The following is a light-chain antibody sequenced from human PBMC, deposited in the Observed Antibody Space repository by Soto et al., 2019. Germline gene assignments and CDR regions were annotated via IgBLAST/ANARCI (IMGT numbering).Light chain of an antibody. CDR3: QQYGSSSLT. J-gene: IGKJ3*01. V-gene: IGKV3-20*01. Sequence: EIVLTQSPGTLSLSPGERATLSCRASQSVSSSYLTWYQQKPGQAPRLLIYGAFRRATGIPDKFSGSGSGTDFTLTISRLEPEDFAVYYCQQYGSSSLTLGPGTKVDIK. CDR2: GAF. CDR1: QSVSSSY.